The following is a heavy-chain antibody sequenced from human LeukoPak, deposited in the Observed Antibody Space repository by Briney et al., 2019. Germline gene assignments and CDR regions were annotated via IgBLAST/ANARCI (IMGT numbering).Heavy chain of an antibody. CDR1: GFTVSSNY. CDR2: ISYDGSNK. J-gene: IGHJ5*02. V-gene: IGHV3-30*18. Sequence: GGSLRLSCAASGFTVSSNYMSWVRQAPGKGLEWVAVISYDGSNKYYADSVKGRFTISRDNSKNTLYLQMNSLRAEDTAVYYCAKDRKRIAAAGGWFDPWGQGTLVTVSS. D-gene: IGHD6-13*01. CDR3: AKDRKRIAAAGGWFDP.